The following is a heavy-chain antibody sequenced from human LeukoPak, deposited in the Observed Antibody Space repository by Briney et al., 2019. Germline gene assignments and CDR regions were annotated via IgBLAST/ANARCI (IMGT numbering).Heavy chain of an antibody. V-gene: IGHV1-69*13. Sequence: GASVKVSCKASGGTFSSYAISWVRQAPGQGLEWMGGIIPIFGTANYAQKFQGRVTITADESTSAAYMELSSLRSEDTAVYYCARGYCSSTSCYRRYYFDYWGQGTLVTVSS. J-gene: IGHJ4*02. CDR1: GGTFSSYA. D-gene: IGHD2-2*01. CDR2: IIPIFGTA. CDR3: ARGYCSSTSCYRRYYFDY.